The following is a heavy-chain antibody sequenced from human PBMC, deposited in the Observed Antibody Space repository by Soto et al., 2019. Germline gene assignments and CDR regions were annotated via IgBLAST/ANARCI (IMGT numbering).Heavy chain of an antibody. CDR2: ISSSSSTI. CDR1: GFTFSSYS. D-gene: IGHD3-3*01. Sequence: GGSLRLSCAASGFTFSSYSMNWVRQAPGKGLEWVSYISSSSSTIYYGDSVKGRFTISRDNAKNSLYLQMNSLRDEDTAVYYCARDAYYDVWSGKNYYYYYGMDVWGQGTTVTVSS. CDR3: ARDAYYDVWSGKNYYYYYGMDV. J-gene: IGHJ6*02. V-gene: IGHV3-48*02.